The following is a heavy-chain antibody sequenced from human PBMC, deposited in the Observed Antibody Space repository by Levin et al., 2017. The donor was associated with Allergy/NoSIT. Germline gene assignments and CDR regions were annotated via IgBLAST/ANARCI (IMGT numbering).Heavy chain of an antibody. V-gene: IGHV4-4*07. Sequence: GSLRLSCTVSGGSISSYYWSWIRQPAGKGLEWIGRIYTSGSTNYNPSLKSRVTMSVDTSKNQFSLKLSSVTAADTAVYYCARAGSYYYDSSGYLDAFDIWGQGTMVTVSS. D-gene: IGHD3-22*01. J-gene: IGHJ3*02. CDR2: IYTSGST. CDR1: GGSISSYY. CDR3: ARAGSYYYDSSGYLDAFDI.